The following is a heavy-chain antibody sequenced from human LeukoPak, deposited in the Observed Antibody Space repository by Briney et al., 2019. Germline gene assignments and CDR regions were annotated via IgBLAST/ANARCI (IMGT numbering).Heavy chain of an antibody. Sequence: GGPLRLSCAASGFTFNKYPMNWVRQAPGKGLEWISNIRDDSDATTYADSVKGRFTISRDNAKNSLYLQINSLRAEDTAVYYCVRDLNWAFDYWGQGTLVTVSS. CDR3: VRDLNWAFDY. CDR1: GFTFNKYP. CDR2: IRDDSDAT. V-gene: IGHV3-48*01. J-gene: IGHJ4*02. D-gene: IGHD3-16*01.